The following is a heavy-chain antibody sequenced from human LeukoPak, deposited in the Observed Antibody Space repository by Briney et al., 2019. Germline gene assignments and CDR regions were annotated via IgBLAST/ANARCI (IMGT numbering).Heavy chain of an antibody. CDR3: ARAVFDSSSLSN. CDR2: IYYSGSP. V-gene: IGHV4-59*11. J-gene: IGHJ4*01. Sequence: SETLSLTCTVSGGSISNHYCTWIRQPPGKGLEFIGYIYYSGSPNYNPSLKSRVTISMDTSKNQFSLNLISVTAADTAMYYCARAVFDSSSLSNWGQEPWSPSPQ. D-gene: IGHD6-13*01. CDR1: GGSISNHY.